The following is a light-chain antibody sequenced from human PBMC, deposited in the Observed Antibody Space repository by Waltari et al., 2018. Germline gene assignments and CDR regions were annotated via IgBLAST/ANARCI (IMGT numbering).Light chain of an antibody. J-gene: IGKJ1*01. Sequence: EIVLTKSPGTLSLSPGERATLSCRASPRVSSSYLAWYQQKPGQAPRLLIYGASSRASGIPDRFSGSGSGTDLTLTISRLEPEDFAVYYCQQYGSSPRTFGQGTKVEIK. V-gene: IGKV3-20*01. CDR3: QQYGSSPRT. CDR2: GAS. CDR1: PRVSSSY.